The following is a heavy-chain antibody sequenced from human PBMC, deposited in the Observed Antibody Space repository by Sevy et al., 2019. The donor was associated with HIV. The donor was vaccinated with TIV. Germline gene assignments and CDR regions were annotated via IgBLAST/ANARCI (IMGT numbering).Heavy chain of an antibody. CDR2: ISWDGGST. J-gene: IGHJ3*02. D-gene: IGHD3-10*01. CDR3: TKDFSGSGSYYNAYDAFDI. Sequence: GGSLRLSCAASGFTFDDYTMHWVRQAPGKGLEWVSLISWDGGSTYYADSVKGRFTISRDNSKNSRYLQMNSLRTEDTALYYCTKDFSGSGSYYNAYDAFDIWGQGTMVTVSS. CDR1: GFTFDDYT. V-gene: IGHV3-43*01.